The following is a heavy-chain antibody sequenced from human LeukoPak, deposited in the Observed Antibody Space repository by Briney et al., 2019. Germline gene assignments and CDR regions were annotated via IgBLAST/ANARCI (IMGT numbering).Heavy chain of an antibody. D-gene: IGHD6-19*01. CDR3: ARDSSGWYEARYFDY. J-gene: IGHJ4*02. CDR1: GGTFSSYA. Sequence: SVKVSCKASGGTFSSYAISWVRQAPGQGLEWMGGIIPIFGTANYAQKFQGRVTITTDESTSTAYMELSSLRSEDTAVYYCARDSSGWYEARYFDYWGQGTLVTVSS. CDR2: IIPIFGTA. V-gene: IGHV1-69*05.